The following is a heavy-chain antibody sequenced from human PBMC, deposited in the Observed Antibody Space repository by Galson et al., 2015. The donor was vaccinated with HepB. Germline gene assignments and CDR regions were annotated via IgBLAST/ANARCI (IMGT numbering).Heavy chain of an antibody. CDR1: GFTFTSSA. Sequence: SVKVSCKASGFTFTSSAMQWVRQARGQRLEWIGWIVVGSGNTNYAQKFQERVTITRDMSTSTAYMELSSLRSEDTAVYYCAAGSYSSGWRHWYFDLWGRGTLVTVSS. D-gene: IGHD6-19*01. CDR3: AAGSYSSGWRHWYFDL. V-gene: IGHV1-58*02. J-gene: IGHJ2*01. CDR2: IVVGSGNT.